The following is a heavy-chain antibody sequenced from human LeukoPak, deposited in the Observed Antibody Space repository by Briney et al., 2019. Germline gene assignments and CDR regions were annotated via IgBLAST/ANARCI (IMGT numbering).Heavy chain of an antibody. Sequence: ASVTVSFKSSGYTFTCYYMHWVRQAPGQGLEWMGWINPNRGGTNYAQKFQGRVTMTRDTSISTAYMELSRLRSDDTAVYYCARVVYSSGWYSTYYFDYWGQGTLVTVSS. CDR2: INPNRGGT. CDR3: ARVVYSSGWYSTYYFDY. CDR1: GYTFTCYY. J-gene: IGHJ4*02. V-gene: IGHV1-2*02. D-gene: IGHD6-19*01.